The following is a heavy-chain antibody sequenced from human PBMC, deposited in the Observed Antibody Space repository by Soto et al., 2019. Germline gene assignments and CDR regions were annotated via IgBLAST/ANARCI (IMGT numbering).Heavy chain of an antibody. Sequence: SPTLSLTCAVSVYSIISGYYCGWIRQPPGKGLEWIGSIYHSGSTYYNPSLKSRVTISVDTSKNQFSLKLSSVTAADTAVYYCARGGSGSYRYYYYCLDVWDQGTPVTVFS. D-gene: IGHD3-10*01. V-gene: IGHV4-38-2*01. CDR2: IYHSGST. CDR3: ARGGSGSYRYYYYCLDV. J-gene: IGHJ6*02. CDR1: VYSIISGYY.